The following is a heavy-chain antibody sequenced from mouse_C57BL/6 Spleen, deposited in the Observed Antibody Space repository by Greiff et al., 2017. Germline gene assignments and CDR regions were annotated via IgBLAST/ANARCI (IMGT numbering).Heavy chain of an antibody. D-gene: IGHD1-1*01. J-gene: IGHJ3*01. CDR3: ARCGYYGNTGAPWFAY. CDR1: GYTFTSYW. CDR2: INPSNGGP. Sequence: QVQLQQPGTELVKPGASVKLSCTASGYTFTSYWMHWVKQRPGQGLEWIGNINPSNGGPNYNEKFKSKATLTVDKSSCTAYMQLSSLTSEDSAVYYCARCGYYGNTGAPWFAYWGQGTLVTVAA. V-gene: IGHV1-53*01.